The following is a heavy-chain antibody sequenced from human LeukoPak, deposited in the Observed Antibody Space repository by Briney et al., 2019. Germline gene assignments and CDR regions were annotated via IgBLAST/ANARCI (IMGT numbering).Heavy chain of an antibody. J-gene: IGHJ4*02. CDR1: GGSFSGYY. CDR2: INHSGST. D-gene: IGHD1-26*01. Sequence: SETLSLTCAVYGGSFSGYYWSWIRQPPGKGLEWIGEINHSGSTNYNPSLKSRVTISVDTSENQFSLRLNSVTAADTAMYYCVKSGGYGLIDYWGQGTLVTVSS. V-gene: IGHV4-34*01. CDR3: VKSGGYGLIDY.